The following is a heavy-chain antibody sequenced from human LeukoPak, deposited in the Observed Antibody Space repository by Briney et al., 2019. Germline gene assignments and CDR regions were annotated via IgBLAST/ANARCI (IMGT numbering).Heavy chain of an antibody. Sequence: GGPLRLSCAASGFTFSSYSMNWVRQAPGKGLEWVSSISSSSSYIYYADSVKGRFTISRDNAKNSLYLQMNSLRAEDTAVYYCARSGGITIFGVVVGPDYWGQGTLVTVSS. D-gene: IGHD3-3*01. V-gene: IGHV3-21*01. CDR3: ARSGGITIFGVVVGPDY. CDR1: GFTFSSYS. CDR2: ISSSSSYI. J-gene: IGHJ4*02.